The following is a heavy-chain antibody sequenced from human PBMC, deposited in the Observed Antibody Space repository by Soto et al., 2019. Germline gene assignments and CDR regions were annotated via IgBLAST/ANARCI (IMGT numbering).Heavy chain of an antibody. Sequence: ASETLSLTCTVSGGSISNYYGSWIRQPPGKGLEWIGYIYYSGSTNYNPSLKSRVTISVDTSKNQFSLKLSSVTAADTAMYYCARGISSTSGFEWFDPWGQGTLVTVSS. J-gene: IGHJ5*02. D-gene: IGHD2-2*01. CDR2: IYYSGST. V-gene: IGHV4-59*01. CDR1: GGSISNYY. CDR3: ARGISSTSGFEWFDP.